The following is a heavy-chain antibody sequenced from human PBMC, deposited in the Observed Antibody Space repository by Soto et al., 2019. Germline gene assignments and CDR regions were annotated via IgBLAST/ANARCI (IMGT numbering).Heavy chain of an antibody. D-gene: IGHD3-10*01. CDR3: ARVEDAGAVRGVFDP. J-gene: IGHJ5*02. CDR1: GGSISSYY. V-gene: IGHV4-59*01. CDR2: IYYSGST. Sequence: SETLSLTCTVSGGSISSYYWSWIRQPPGKGLEWIGYIYYSGSTNYNPSLKSRVTISVDTSKNQFSLKLSSVTAADTAVYYCARVEDAGAVRGVFDPWGQGTLVTVSS.